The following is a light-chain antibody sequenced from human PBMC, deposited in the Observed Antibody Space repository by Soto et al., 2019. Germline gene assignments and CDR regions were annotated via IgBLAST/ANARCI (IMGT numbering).Light chain of an antibody. V-gene: IGKV3-11*01. CDR3: QQRSNWPRT. CDR2: DAS. CDR1: QSVSSY. J-gene: IGKJ1*01. Sequence: EIVLTQSPSTLSSSPGERATLSCRASQSVSSYLAWYQQKPGQAPRLLIYDASTWDTGIPARFSGSGSGTDFTLTISSLEPEDFAVYYCQQRSNWPRTFGQGTKVEIK.